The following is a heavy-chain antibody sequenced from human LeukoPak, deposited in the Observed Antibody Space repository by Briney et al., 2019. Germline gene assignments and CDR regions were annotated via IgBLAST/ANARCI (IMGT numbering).Heavy chain of an antibody. Sequence: SQTLSLTCAVSGGSISSGGYSWSWIRQPPGKGLEWIWYIYHSGSTYYNPSLKSRVTISVDRSKNQFSLKLSSVTAADTAVYYCASSSCGGDCYRFDYWGQGTLVTVSS. CDR1: GGSISSGGYS. CDR2: IYHSGST. J-gene: IGHJ4*02. CDR3: ASSSCGGDCYRFDY. V-gene: IGHV4-30-2*01. D-gene: IGHD2-21*02.